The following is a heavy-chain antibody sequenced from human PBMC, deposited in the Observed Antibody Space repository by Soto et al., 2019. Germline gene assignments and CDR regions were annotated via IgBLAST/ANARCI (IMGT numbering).Heavy chain of an antibody. V-gene: IGHV4-59*01. CDR1: AGSISNYL. CDR3: ARLNWNDHYYFDY. J-gene: IGHJ4*02. CDR2: IYYSGST. D-gene: IGHD1-1*01. Sequence: LETLSLSCTFAAGSISNYLCSWIRHPPGKGLEWVGYIYYSGSTNYNPSLKSRVTISVDTSKNQFSLKLSPVTAADTAVYYCARLNWNDHYYFDYWGQGTVVTVSS.